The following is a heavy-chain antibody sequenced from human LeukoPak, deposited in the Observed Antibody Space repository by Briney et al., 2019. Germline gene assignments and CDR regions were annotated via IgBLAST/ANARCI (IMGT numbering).Heavy chain of an antibody. CDR1: GGSISSYY. J-gene: IGHJ4*02. Sequence: SETLSLTCTVSGGSISSYYWSWIRQPPGKGLEWIGYIYYSGSTNYNPSLKSRVTISVDTSKNQFSLKLSSVTAADTAVYYCARESRYFDWLPSGYFDYWGQGTLVTVSS. CDR3: ARESRYFDWLPSGYFDY. V-gene: IGHV4-59*12. CDR2: IYYSGST. D-gene: IGHD3-9*01.